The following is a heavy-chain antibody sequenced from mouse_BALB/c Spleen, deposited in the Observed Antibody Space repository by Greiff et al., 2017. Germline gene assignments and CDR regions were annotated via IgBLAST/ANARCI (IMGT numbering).Heavy chain of an antibody. CDR1: GFTFSSYG. CDR3: ARSYRYGIAY. J-gene: IGHJ3*01. CDR2: INSNGGST. V-gene: IGHV5-6-3*01. D-gene: IGHD2-14*01. Sequence: DVMLVESGGGLVQPGGSLKLSCAASGFTFSSYGMSWVRQTPDKRLELVATINSNGGSTYYPDSVKGRFTISIDNAKNTVYLQMSSLKSEDTAMYYCARSYRYGIAYWGQGTLVTVSA.